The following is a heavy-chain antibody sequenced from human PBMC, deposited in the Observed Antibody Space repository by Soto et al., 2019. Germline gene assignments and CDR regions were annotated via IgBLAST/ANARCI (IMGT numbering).Heavy chain of an antibody. J-gene: IGHJ4*02. Sequence: EVQLVESGGGLVQPGGSLRLSCAASGFTFINHAMSWVRQAPGKGLEWVSAMSATSGNTYYADSVKGRFTISRDNSKYTLYLQMHSLRPEDTAMYYCARHVSTVTTDWGQGTLVTVSS. V-gene: IGHV3-23*04. CDR3: ARHVSTVTTD. CDR2: MSATSGNT. D-gene: IGHD4-17*01. CDR1: GFTFINHA.